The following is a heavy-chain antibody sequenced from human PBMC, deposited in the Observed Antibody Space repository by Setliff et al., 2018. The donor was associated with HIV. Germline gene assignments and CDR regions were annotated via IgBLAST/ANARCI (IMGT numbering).Heavy chain of an antibody. CDR3: ARHSIAVVIGVPERDDASDI. CDR1: GDSISSSSYY. V-gene: IGHV4-39*01. J-gene: IGHJ3*02. Sequence: SETLSLTCTVSGDSISSSSYYWGWIRQPPGKGLEWVGSISYSGSTYYNPSLKSRVTISVDTSKNQFSLKLSSVTAADTAVYYCARHSIAVVIGVPERDDASDIWGHGTMVTVSS. CDR2: ISYSGST. D-gene: IGHD2-21*01.